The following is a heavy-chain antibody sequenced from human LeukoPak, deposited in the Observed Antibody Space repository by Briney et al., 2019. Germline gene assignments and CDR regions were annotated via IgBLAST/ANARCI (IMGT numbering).Heavy chain of an antibody. D-gene: IGHD4-17*01. CDR2: ISGSGGST. Sequence: GESLRLSCAASGFTFSSYAMSWVRQAPGKGLEWVSAISGSGGSTYYADSVKGRFTISRDNSKNTQYLQMNSLREEETAVYYWAKAFAWSDGDPDYWGQGTLVTVSS. CDR1: GFTFSSYA. J-gene: IGHJ4*02. CDR3: AKAFAWSDGDPDY. V-gene: IGHV3-23*01.